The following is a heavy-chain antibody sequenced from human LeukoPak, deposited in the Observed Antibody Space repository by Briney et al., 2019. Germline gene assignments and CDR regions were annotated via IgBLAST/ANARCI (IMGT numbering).Heavy chain of an antibody. CDR3: ARNSAPRYYGSGSYLASGMDV. V-gene: IGHV1-2*02. CDR2: INPNSGGT. J-gene: IGHJ6*02. CDR1: GYTFTGYY. D-gene: IGHD3-10*01. Sequence: GASVKVSCKASGYTFTGYYMHWVRQAPGQGLGWMGWINPNSGGTNYAQKFQGRVTMTRDTSISTAYMELSRLRSDDTAVYYCARNSAPRYYGSGSYLASGMDVWGQGTTVTVSS.